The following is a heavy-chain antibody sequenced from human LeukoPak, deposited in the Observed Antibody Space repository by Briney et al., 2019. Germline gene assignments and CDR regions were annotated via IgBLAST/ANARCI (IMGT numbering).Heavy chain of an antibody. CDR3: ARHGGTFDP. J-gene: IGHJ5*02. Sequence: SETLSLTCTVSGDSISSYDWSWIRQPPGKGLEWIGYAYHSGITNYNPSLKSRVTISVDTSESQCSLRLSSVTAADTAIYYCARHGGTFDPWGQGILVTVSP. V-gene: IGHV4-59*01. D-gene: IGHD1-1*01. CDR1: GDSISSYD. CDR2: AYHSGIT.